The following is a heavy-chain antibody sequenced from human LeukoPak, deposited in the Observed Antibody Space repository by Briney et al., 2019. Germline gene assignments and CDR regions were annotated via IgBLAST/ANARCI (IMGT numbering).Heavy chain of an antibody. CDR3: ARDSSGYFRLDY. CDR1: GGSISSYY. D-gene: IGHD5-12*01. Sequence: SETLSLTCTVSGGSISSYYWSWIRQPPGKGLEWIGYIYYSGSTNYNPSLKSRVTISVDTSKNQFSLKLSSVTAADTAVYYCARDSSGYFRLDYWGEGTLVTVSS. CDR2: IYYSGST. V-gene: IGHV4-59*01. J-gene: IGHJ4*02.